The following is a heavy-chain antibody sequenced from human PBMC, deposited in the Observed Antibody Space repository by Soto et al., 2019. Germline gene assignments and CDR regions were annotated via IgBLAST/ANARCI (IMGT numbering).Heavy chain of an antibody. CDR1: GGSISGYY. V-gene: IGHV4-59*08. D-gene: IGHD5-12*01. Sequence: LQTLSHTCTVSGGSISGYYWSRIRKPPGKGLEWIGYIYYSGSTNYNPSLKSRVTISVDTSKNQFSLKLSSVTAADTAVYYCVRHPLSGYEESNWFDPWGKGTLVTVSS. CDR2: IYYSGST. CDR3: VRHPLSGYEESNWFDP. J-gene: IGHJ5*02.